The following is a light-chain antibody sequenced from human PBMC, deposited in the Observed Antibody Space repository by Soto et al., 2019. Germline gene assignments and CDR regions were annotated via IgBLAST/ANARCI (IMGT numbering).Light chain of an antibody. CDR2: GAS. CDR3: QAWT. J-gene: IGKJ1*01. CDR1: QSVSSNY. V-gene: IGKV3-20*01. Sequence: EIVLTQSPGTLSLSPGERATLSCRASQSVSSNYLAWYQQKPVQAPRLLIYGASSSATGIPDRFSGSGSGTDFTLTISRLEPEDFAVYYCQAWTFGQGTKVDI.